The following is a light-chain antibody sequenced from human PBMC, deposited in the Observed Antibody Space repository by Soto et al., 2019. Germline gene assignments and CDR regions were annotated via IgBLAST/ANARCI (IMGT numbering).Light chain of an antibody. J-gene: IGLJ1*01. CDR1: NSDVDDYRY. CDR3: CSYVTTPEI. V-gene: IGLV2-11*01. Sequence: QSALTQPRSVSGSPGQSLTISCTGTNSDVDDYRYVSWYQQFPGKAPKLVIYGVNQRPSGVPNRFSASNSDNTASLTIPGLQAEDEADYYCCSYVTTPEIFGTGTKVTVL. CDR2: GVN.